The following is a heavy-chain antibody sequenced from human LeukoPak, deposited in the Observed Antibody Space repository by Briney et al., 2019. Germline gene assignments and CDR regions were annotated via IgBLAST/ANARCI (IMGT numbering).Heavy chain of an antibody. CDR1: GYSISSGYY. CDR3: ARGGPYYYDSSGYYAY. J-gene: IGHJ4*02. V-gene: IGHV4-38-2*02. D-gene: IGHD3-22*01. CDR2: IHYSGST. Sequence: SETLSLTCTVSGYSISSGYYWGWIRPPPGKGLEWLGYIHYSGSTNYNPSLKSRLTISVDASKNQFSLKLSSVTAADTAVYYCARGGPYYYDSSGYYAYWGQGTLVTVSS.